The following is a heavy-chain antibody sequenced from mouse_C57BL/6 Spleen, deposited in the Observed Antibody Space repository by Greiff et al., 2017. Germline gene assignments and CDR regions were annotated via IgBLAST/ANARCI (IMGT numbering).Heavy chain of an antibody. V-gene: IGHV1-9*01. Sequence: VQLQQSGAELMKPGASVKLSCKATGYTFTGYWIEWVKQRPGHGLEWIGEILPGSGSTNYNGKFKGKATFTADTSSNTASMQLSSLTTEDSAIYYCARSDGYYAMDYWGQGTSVTVSS. CDR3: ARSDGYYAMDY. CDR1: GYTFTGYW. J-gene: IGHJ4*01. D-gene: IGHD2-3*01. CDR2: ILPGSGST.